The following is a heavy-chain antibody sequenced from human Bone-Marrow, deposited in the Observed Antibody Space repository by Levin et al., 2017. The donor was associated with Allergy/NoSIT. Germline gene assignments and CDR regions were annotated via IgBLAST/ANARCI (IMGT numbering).Heavy chain of an antibody. V-gene: IGHV1-69*04. Sequence: KISCKASGGTFNSYAISWVRQAPGQGLEWMGRISPVAGTATYARNFQGRVTITADRSTSTASMEVSSLRSDDTAVYYCARGGFCSGGRCSDAFDIWGQGTMVTVSS. J-gene: IGHJ3*02. CDR3: ARGGFCSGGRCSDAFDI. D-gene: IGHD2-15*01. CDR1: GGTFNSYA. CDR2: ISPVAGTA.